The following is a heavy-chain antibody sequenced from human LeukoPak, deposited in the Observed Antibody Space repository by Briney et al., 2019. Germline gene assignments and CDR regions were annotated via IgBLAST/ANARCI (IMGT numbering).Heavy chain of an antibody. CDR2: IKQDGSEK. D-gene: IGHD2-8*01. CDR3: ARVMGPQGWGYFDY. CDR1: GFAFSTYE. V-gene: IGHV3-7*01. Sequence: GGSLRLSCAASGFAFSTYEMNWVRQAPGKGLEWVANIKQDGSEKYYVDSVKGRFTISRDNAKNSLYLQMNSLRAEDTAVYYCARVMGPQGWGYFDYWGQGTLVTVSS. J-gene: IGHJ4*02.